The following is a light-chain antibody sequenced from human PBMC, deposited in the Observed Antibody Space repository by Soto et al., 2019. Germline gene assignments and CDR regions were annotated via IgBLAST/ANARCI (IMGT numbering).Light chain of an antibody. CDR2: EVS. Sequence: QPVLTQPASVSGSPGQSITISCTGTSSDVGGYNYVSWYQQHPGKAPKLMIYEVSNRPSGVPDRFSGSKSGTSASLAITGLQAEDEADYYCQSYDSSLSGSVFGTGTKVTVL. CDR3: QSYDSSLSGSV. J-gene: IGLJ1*01. V-gene: IGLV2-14*01. CDR1: SSDVGGYNY.